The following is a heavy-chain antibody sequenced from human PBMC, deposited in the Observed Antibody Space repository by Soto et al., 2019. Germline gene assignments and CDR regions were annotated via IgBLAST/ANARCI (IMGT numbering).Heavy chain of an antibody. CDR1: GYTFTSYA. CDR2: INAGNGNT. CDR3: ARGASYYDFWSGYPNWFDP. J-gene: IGHJ5*02. V-gene: IGHV1-3*01. Sequence: QVQLVQSGAEVKKPGASVKVSCKASGYTFTSYAMHWVRQAPGQRLEWMGWINAGNGNTKYSQKFQGRGTITRDTSASTAYMELSSLRSEDTAVYYCARGASYYDFWSGYPNWFDPWGQGTLVTVSS. D-gene: IGHD3-3*01.